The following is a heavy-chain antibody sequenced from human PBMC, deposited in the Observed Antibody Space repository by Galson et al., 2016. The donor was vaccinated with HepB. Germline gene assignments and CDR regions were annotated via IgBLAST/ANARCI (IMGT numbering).Heavy chain of an antibody. V-gene: IGHV3-30*04. D-gene: IGHD3-10*01. CDR3: VAPRRGLKYMLRGSTIYA. Sequence: SLRLSCAASGFTFNSYTMNWIRQAPGKGLEWVALMSHDETKQHYADSVKGRFTISRDNSKDILYLHMNSLKPEDTAVYYCVAPRRGLKYMLRGSTIYAWGQGTLVTVSS. CDR1: GFTFNSYT. J-gene: IGHJ5*02. CDR2: MSHDETKQ.